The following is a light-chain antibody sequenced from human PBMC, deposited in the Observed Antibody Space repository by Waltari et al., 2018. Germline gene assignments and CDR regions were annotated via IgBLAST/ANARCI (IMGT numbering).Light chain of an antibody. Sequence: SYELTQPPSVSVSTGQTVSITCSGDKLGDKYASWYQQKPGQPPVLVIYQDSKRPSGIPERFSGSKSANTATLSISGTQAMDEADYYCQAWDSSTAYVFGTGTKVTVL. V-gene: IGLV3-1*01. CDR1: KLGDKY. CDR3: QAWDSSTAYV. CDR2: QDS. J-gene: IGLJ1*01.